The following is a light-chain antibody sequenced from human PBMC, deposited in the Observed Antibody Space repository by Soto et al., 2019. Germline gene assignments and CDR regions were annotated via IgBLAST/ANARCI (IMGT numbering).Light chain of an antibody. CDR2: DNN. CDR3: GTWDSSLSAVV. V-gene: IGLV1-51*01. J-gene: IGLJ2*01. Sequence: QSVLTQPPSVSAAPGQKVPISSSGSSANIGNNYVSWYQQLPGTAPKLLIYDNNKRPSGIPDRFSGSKSGTSATLGITGLQPRDEADYYCGTWDSSLSAVVFGGGTKLTVL. CDR1: SANIGNNY.